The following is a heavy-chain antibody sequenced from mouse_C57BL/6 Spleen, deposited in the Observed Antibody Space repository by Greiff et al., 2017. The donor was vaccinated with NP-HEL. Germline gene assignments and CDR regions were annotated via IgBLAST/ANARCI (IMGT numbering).Heavy chain of an antibody. D-gene: IGHD2-4*01. J-gene: IGHJ2*01. Sequence: VQLKESGAELVKPGASVKLSCTASGFNIKDYYMPWVKQRPEQGLEWIGSIYPEDGGTKYAPNFQGKATITADTSSNTAYLQLSSLTSEDTADYYYARNDYDGYWGQGTTLTVSS. CDR1: GFNIKDYY. V-gene: IGHV14-2*01. CDR3: ARNDYDGY. CDR2: IYPEDGGT.